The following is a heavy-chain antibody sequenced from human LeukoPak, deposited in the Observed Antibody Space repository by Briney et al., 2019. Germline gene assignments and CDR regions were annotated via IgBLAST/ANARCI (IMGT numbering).Heavy chain of an antibody. CDR2: IKQDGSEN. CDR1: GFTFSRSW. J-gene: IGHJ4*02. CDR3: ARDSGLTTVTTYWDY. D-gene: IGHD4-17*01. V-gene: IGHV3-7*05. Sequence: PGGSLRLSCAASGFTFSRSWMSWVRQAPGKGLEWEANIKQDGSENYYVDSVKGRFTISRDNAQNSLYLQMNSLRAEDTAVYYCARDSGLTTVTTYWDYWGQGTLVTVSS.